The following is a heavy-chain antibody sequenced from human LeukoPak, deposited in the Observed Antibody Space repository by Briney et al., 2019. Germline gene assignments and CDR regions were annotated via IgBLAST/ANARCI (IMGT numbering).Heavy chain of an antibody. J-gene: IGHJ4*02. D-gene: IGHD2-2*01. CDR3: AKVCGTSCYRSDF. CDR1: RFTFSLYG. Sequence: GGSLRLSCVASRFTFSLYGMHWVRQAPGKGLEWVAFIQYDGSDIFYADSVKGRFTISRDNSKNTLYLQMNSLRTEDTAIYYCAKVCGTSCYRSDFWGQGTLVTVSS. CDR2: IQYDGSDI. V-gene: IGHV3-30*02.